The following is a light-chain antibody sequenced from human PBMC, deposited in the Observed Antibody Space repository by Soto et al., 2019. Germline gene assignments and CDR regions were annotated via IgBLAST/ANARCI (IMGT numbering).Light chain of an antibody. CDR2: ATS. J-gene: IGKJ4*01. CDR1: QSIKSY. Sequence: DIQMTQSPSSLSASVGDRLTITCRASQSIKSYLNWYQQKPGKAPELLIYATSTLQSGVPSTFSGSGSGTDFTLTISSLQPEDFATYYCQQSYSTPLTFDGGTKVEIK. V-gene: IGKV1-39*01. CDR3: QQSYSTPLT.